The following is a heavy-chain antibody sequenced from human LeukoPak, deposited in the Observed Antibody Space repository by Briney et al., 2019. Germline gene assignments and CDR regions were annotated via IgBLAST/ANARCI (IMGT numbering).Heavy chain of an antibody. J-gene: IGHJ5*02. CDR1: GGSISSGGYY. CDR3: ARSELFYCSSTSCYANWFDP. Sequence: SETLSLTCTVSGGSISSGGYYWSWIRQHPGTGLEWIGYIYYSGSTYYNPSLKSRVTISVDTSKNQFSLKLSSVTAADTAVYYCARSELFYCSSTSCYANWFDPWGQGTLVTVSS. CDR2: IYYSGST. D-gene: IGHD2-2*01. V-gene: IGHV4-31*03.